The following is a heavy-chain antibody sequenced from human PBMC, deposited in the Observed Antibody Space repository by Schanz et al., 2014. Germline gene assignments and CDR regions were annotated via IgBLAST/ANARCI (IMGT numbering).Heavy chain of an antibody. CDR1: GFTFSDHF. J-gene: IGHJ4*02. Sequence: VQLVESGGGLVKPGGSLRLSCAASGFTFSDHFMDWVRQAPGKGLEWVSSIVGGGGRTYYADSVKGRFTISRDNSKNTLYLQMNSLRVEDTAVYYCARDLISSGWYGWGQGALVTVSS. D-gene: IGHD6-19*01. V-gene: IGHV3-23*04. CDR3: ARDLISSGWYG. CDR2: IVGGGGRT.